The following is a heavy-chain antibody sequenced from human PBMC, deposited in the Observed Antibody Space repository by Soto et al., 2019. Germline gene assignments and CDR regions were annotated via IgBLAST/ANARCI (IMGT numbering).Heavy chain of an antibody. CDR1: GFPFSRYG. Sequence: VQLVESGGGVVQPGRSLRLLCEASGFPFSRYGMHWVRQAPGMGLEWVAVISWDGLAQYYGDSVRGRFTISRDNSQSTLYLLMNSLRTEDTAIYYCAKETIQVGGPNYFDYWGQGVLVTVSS. V-gene: IGHV3-30*18. CDR3: AKETIQVGGPNYFDY. J-gene: IGHJ4*02. CDR2: ISWDGLAQ. D-gene: IGHD1-1*01.